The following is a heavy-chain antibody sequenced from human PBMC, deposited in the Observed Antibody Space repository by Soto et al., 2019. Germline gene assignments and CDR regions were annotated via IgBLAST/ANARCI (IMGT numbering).Heavy chain of an antibody. CDR3: ARRGHRGSSSSYFYYGMDV. CDR2: INHSGST. V-gene: IGHV4-34*01. J-gene: IGHJ6*02. CDR1: GGSFSGYY. D-gene: IGHD6-6*01. Sequence: SETLSLTCAVYGGSFSGYYWSWIRQPPGKGLEWIGEINHSGSTNYNPSLKSRVTISVDTSKNQFSLKLSSVTAADTAVYYCARRGHRGSSSSYFYYGMDVWGQGTTVTVSS.